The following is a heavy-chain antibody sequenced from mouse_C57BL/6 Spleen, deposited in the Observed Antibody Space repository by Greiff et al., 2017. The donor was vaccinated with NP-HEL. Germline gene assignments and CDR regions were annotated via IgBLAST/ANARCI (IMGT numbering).Heavy chain of an antibody. V-gene: IGHV5-4*03. J-gene: IGHJ4*01. Sequence: EVQVVESGGGLVKPGGSLKLSCAASGFTFSSYAMSWVRQTPEKRLEWVATICDGGSYTYYPDNVKGRFTISRDNAKNNLYLQMSHLKSEDTAMYYCARRAMDYWGQGTSVTVSS. CDR3: ARRAMDY. CDR2: ICDGGSYT. CDR1: GFTFSSYA.